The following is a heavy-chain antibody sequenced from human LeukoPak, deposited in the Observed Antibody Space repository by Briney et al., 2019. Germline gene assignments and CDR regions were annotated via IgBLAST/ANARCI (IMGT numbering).Heavy chain of an antibody. D-gene: IGHD2-2*01. Sequence: SETLSLTCTVSGGSISSYYWSWIRQPPGKGLEWIGYIYYGGSTNYNPSLKSRVTISVDTSKNQFSLKLSSVTAADTAVYYCARGTRPAAPFDYWGQGTLVTVSS. V-gene: IGHV4-59*01. CDR3: ARGTRPAAPFDY. CDR1: GGSISSYY. J-gene: IGHJ4*02. CDR2: IYYGGST.